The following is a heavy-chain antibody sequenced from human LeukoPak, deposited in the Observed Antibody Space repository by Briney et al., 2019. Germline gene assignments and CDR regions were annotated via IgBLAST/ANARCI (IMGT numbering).Heavy chain of an antibody. J-gene: IGHJ4*02. CDR2: ISAYNGNT. V-gene: IGHV1-18*01. CDR3: ARDQINYDYDLPLYYFDY. CDR1: GYTFTSYG. D-gene: IGHD3-16*01. Sequence: ASVKVSCKASGYTFTSYGISWVRQAPGQGLEWMGWISAYNGNTNYAQKLQGRVTMTTDTSTSTAYMELRSLRSDDTAVYYCARDQINYDYDLPLYYFDYWGQGALVTVSS.